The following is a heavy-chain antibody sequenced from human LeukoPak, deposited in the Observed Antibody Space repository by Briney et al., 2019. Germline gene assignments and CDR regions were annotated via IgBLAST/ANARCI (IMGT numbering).Heavy chain of an antibody. J-gene: IGHJ3*02. CDR2: IYTSGST. Sequence: PSETLSLTCTVSGGSISGYYWSWIRQPAGKGLEWIGRIYTSGSTNYNPSLKRRVTISVDTSKNQFSLKLSSVTAADTAVYYCARIPTNAVPAAHNGFDIWGQGTMLTASS. V-gene: IGHV4-4*07. CDR3: ARIPTNAVPAAHNGFDI. D-gene: IGHD2-2*01. CDR1: GGSISGYY.